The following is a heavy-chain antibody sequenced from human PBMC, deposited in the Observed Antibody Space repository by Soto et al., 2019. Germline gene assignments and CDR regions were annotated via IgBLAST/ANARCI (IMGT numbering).Heavy chain of an antibody. Sequence: ASVKVSCKASGYTFTAYYMHWVRQAPGQGPEWMGWIRGNSGGTYYAQKFQGRVAMTMDTSTRTAYMELSRLKSDDTAVYFCARGAATPSYYIFDGWGQGTTVTVAS. CDR3: ARGAATPSYYIFDG. CDR2: IRGNSGGT. J-gene: IGHJ6*02. D-gene: IGHD2-15*01. V-gene: IGHV1-2*02. CDR1: GYTFTAYY.